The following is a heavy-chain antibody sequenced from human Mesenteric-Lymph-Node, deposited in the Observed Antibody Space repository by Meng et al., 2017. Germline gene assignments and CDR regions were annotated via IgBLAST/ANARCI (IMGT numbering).Heavy chain of an antibody. V-gene: IGHV1-69*02. D-gene: IGHD6-19*01. CDR2: IIPILGIA. CDR3: ARLLAVAGFDAFDI. J-gene: IGHJ3*02. Sequence: SVKVSCKASGGTFSSYTISWVRQAPGQGLEWMGRIIPILGIANYAQKFQGRVTITADKSTSTAYMELSSLRSEDTAVYYCARLLAVAGFDAFDIWGQGTMVTVSS. CDR1: GGTFSSYT.